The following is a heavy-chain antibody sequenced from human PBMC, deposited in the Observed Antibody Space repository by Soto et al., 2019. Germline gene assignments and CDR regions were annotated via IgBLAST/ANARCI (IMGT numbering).Heavy chain of an antibody. J-gene: IGHJ4*02. D-gene: IGHD1-26*01. V-gene: IGHV1-69*06. Sequence: SVKVSCKASGGTFSSYAISWVRQAPGQGLEWMGGIIPIFGTANYAQKFQGRVTITADKSTSTAYMELSSLRSEDTAVYYCATDRVVGANNYFDYWGQGTLVTVSS. CDR3: ATDRVVGANNYFDY. CDR1: GGTFSSYA. CDR2: IIPIFGTA.